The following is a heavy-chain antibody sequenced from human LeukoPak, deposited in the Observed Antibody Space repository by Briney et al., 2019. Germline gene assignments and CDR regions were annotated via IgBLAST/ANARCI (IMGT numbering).Heavy chain of an antibody. D-gene: IGHD5-18*01. V-gene: IGHV3-9*01. J-gene: IGHJ4*02. CDR1: GFTFDDYA. CDR2: ISWNSGSI. CDR3: AKGDGYSYGRTYFDY. Sequence: PGRSLRLSCAASGFTFDDYAMHWVRQAPGKGLEWVSGISWNSGSIGYADSVKGRFTISRDNAKNSLYLQMNSLRAEDTALYYCAKGDGYSYGRTYFDYWGQGTLVTVSS.